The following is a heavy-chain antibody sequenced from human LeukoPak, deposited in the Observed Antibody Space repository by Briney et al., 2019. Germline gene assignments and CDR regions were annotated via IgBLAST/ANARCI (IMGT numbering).Heavy chain of an antibody. CDR2: INPNSGGT. CDR3: ASVVDTAMGGFDP. Sequence: ASVKVSCKASGYTFTGYYMHWVRQAPGQGLEWMGWINPNSGGTNYAQKFQGRVTMTRDTSISTAYMELSRLRSEDTAVYYCASVVDTAMGGFDPWGQGTLVTVSS. J-gene: IGHJ5*02. CDR1: GYTFTGYY. V-gene: IGHV1-2*02. D-gene: IGHD5-18*01.